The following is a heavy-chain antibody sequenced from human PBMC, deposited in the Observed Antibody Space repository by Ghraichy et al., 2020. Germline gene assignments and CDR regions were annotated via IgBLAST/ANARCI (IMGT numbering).Heavy chain of an antibody. Sequence: SETLSLTCTVSDDSIRSYFWGWIRQPPGKGLEWIGYIYYTGSTKYNPSLKSRVTISVDTSKTQVSLKLSSVSAADTAVYYCARMAGYSHGRTTDYFDYWGQGTLVTVSS. CDR3: ARMAGYSHGRTTDYFDY. CDR2: IYYTGST. CDR1: DDSIRSYF. J-gene: IGHJ4*02. V-gene: IGHV4-59*12. D-gene: IGHD5-18*01.